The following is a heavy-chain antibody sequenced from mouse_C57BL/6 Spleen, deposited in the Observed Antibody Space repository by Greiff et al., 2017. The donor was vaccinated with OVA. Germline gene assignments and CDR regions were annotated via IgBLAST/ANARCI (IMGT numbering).Heavy chain of an antibody. V-gene: IGHV1-55*01. D-gene: IGHD3-2*02. CDR1: GYTFTSYW. Sequence: QVHVKQSGAELVKPGASVKMSCKASGYTFTSYWITWVKQRPGQGLEWIGDIYPGSGSTNYNEKFKSKATLTVDTSSSTAYMQLSSLTSEDSAVYYCASNSSGPFDYWGQGTTLTVSS. CDR3: ASNSSGPFDY. J-gene: IGHJ2*01. CDR2: IYPGSGST.